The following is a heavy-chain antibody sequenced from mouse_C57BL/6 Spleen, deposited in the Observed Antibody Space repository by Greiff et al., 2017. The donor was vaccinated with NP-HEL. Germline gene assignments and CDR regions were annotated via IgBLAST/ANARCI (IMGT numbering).Heavy chain of an antibody. D-gene: IGHD1-1*01. CDR1: GYTFTSYW. J-gene: IGHJ2*01. Sequence: QVQLQQPGAELVKPGASVKLSCKASGYTFTSYWMHWVKQRPGQGLEWIGMIHPNSGSTNYNEKFKSKATLTVDKSSSTAYMQLSSLTSEDSAVYYCARGDYGSSSIDYWGQGTTLTVSS. CDR3: ARGDYGSSSIDY. CDR2: IHPNSGST. V-gene: IGHV1-64*01.